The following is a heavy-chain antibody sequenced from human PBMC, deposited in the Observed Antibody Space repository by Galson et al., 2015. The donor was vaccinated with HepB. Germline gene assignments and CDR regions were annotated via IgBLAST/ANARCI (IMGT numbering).Heavy chain of an antibody. CDR3: ARDGGGYDAEFDY. V-gene: IGHV3-33*01. CDR2: IWFDGTDK. CDR1: GFPFSTYG. J-gene: IGHJ4*02. Sequence: SLRLSCAASGFPFSTYGMHWVRQAPGKGLEWVAVIWFDGTDKYYTDSVKGRFTISRDDSKNTLYLQMNSLRAEDTAVYYCARDGGGYDAEFDYWGQG. D-gene: IGHD5-12*01.